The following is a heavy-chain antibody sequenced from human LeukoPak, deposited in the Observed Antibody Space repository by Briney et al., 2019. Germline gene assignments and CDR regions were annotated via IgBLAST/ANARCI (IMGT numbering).Heavy chain of an antibody. CDR3: ARLRSYDHSGYYPFDY. Sequence: KPSETLSLTCTVSGGSISGYYWSWIRQPPGKGLEWIGYIYYSGGTNYNPSLKSRVTISVDTSKNHFSLKLSSVTAADTAVYYCARLRSYDHSGYYPFDYWGQGTLVTVSS. CDR2: IYYSGGT. J-gene: IGHJ4*02. D-gene: IGHD3-22*01. CDR1: GGSISGYY. V-gene: IGHV4-59*08.